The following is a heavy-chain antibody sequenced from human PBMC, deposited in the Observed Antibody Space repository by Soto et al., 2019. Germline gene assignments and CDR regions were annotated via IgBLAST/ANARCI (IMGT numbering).Heavy chain of an antibody. Sequence: QVQLLESGGGLGKPGGSLRLSCAASGFTVSGYYMGWIRQPPGKGLEWISYISGNSIDTNHAESVKGRFTISRDNAKNSLYLQMDSLRAEDTAVYFCATGQQVRMADIWGQGTMVTVSS. V-gene: IGHV3-11*03. CDR1: GFTVSGYY. CDR2: ISGNSIDT. CDR3: ATGQQVRMADI. D-gene: IGHD6-13*01. J-gene: IGHJ3*02.